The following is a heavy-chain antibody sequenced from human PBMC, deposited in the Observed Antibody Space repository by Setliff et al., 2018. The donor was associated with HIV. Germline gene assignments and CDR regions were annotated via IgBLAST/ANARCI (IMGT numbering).Heavy chain of an antibody. J-gene: IGHJ3*01. CDR1: GGTFSSYA. V-gene: IGHV1-69*13. CDR3: ASWELQTGRGAFDV. Sequence: SVKVSCKASGGTFSSYAISWVRQAPGQGLEWMGGIIPIFGTANYAQKFQGRVTITADESTSTAYMELSSLRSEDTAVYYCASWELQTGRGAFDVWGQGTMVTVSS. D-gene: IGHD1-7*01. CDR2: IIPIFGTA.